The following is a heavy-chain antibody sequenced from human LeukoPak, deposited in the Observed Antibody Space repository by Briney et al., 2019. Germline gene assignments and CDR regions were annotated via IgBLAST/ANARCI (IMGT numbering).Heavy chain of an antibody. CDR1: GGSFSDYY. CDR2: INHSGSN. V-gene: IGHV4-34*01. Sequence: SETLSLTCAVYGGSFSDYYWSWIRQPPGKGLEWIGEINHSGSNNYNPSLKSRVTISVDTSKNQFSLKLSSVTAADTAVYYCARRHRWLRSGRPNWFDPWGQGTLVTVSS. J-gene: IGHJ5*02. D-gene: IGHD5-12*01. CDR3: ARRHRWLRSGRPNWFDP.